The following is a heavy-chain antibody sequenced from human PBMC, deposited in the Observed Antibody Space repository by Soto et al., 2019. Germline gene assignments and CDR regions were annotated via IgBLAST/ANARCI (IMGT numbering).Heavy chain of an antibody. J-gene: IGHJ3*02. CDR1: GLILGTYE. V-gene: IGHV3-48*03. Sequence: VRLVESGGGLVQPGGSLRLSCEGSGLILGTYEMNWVRQTPGRGLEWVVHIKPSGFTLYLASFRGPFIISRDDVRNSLSLQMRDLRGEATAVYYCVTERPTDPHFSGYDAFDIWGQGTMVTVS. CDR3: VTERPTDPHFSGYDAFDI. D-gene: IGHD3-22*01. CDR2: IKPSGFTL.